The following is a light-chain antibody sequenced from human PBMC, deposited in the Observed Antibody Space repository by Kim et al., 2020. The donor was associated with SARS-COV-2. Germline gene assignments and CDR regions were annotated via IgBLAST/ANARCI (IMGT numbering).Light chain of an antibody. V-gene: IGLV2-23*02. CDR2: EVT. Sequence: QSALTKPASVSGSPGQSITISCSGTRSDVGSYNLVSWYQQHPGKAPKLMIFEVTKRPSGVSDRFSGSKSGNTASLTISGLQPEDEADYYCCSYAGSSTYVFGTGTKSPS. CDR3: CSYAGSSTYV. J-gene: IGLJ1*01. CDR1: RSDVGSYNL.